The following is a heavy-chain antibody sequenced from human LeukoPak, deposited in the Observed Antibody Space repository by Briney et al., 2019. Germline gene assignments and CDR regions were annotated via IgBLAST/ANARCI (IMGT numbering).Heavy chain of an antibody. CDR2: ISYDGSNK. D-gene: IGHD4-11*01. V-gene: IGHV3-30-3*01. CDR3: ARDSSDNDYSNPPLGY. Sequence: GGSLRLSCAASGFTFSSYAMHWVGQAPGKGLEWVAVISYDGSNKYYADSVKGRFTISRDNSKNTLYLQMDSLRAEDTAVYYCARDSSDNDYSNPPLGYWGQGTLLPSPQ. CDR1: GFTFSSYA. J-gene: IGHJ4*02.